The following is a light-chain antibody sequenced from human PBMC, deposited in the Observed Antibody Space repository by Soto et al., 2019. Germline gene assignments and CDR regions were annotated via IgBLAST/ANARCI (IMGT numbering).Light chain of an antibody. Sequence: QSALTQPASVSASPGQSITISCIGTSSDVGGHNYVSWYQQYPGKAPKLIISEVSDRPSGISYRFSGSTSGNTASLTISGLQADDEADYYCSSYTSSNTWVFGGGTKVTVL. V-gene: IGLV2-14*01. J-gene: IGLJ3*02. CDR3: SSYTSSNTWV. CDR1: SSDVGGHNY. CDR2: EVS.